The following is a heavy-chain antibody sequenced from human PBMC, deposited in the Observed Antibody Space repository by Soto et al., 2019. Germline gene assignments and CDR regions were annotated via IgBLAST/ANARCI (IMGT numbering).Heavy chain of an antibody. CDR3: ARGREDFHAGSGPRWMWLAP. Sequence: SDTLSLTCTVSGGFIRSYFWSLIRQPPGKGLEWIGYISISGNTDYSPSLKSRATISADTSRNQFSLKLRSVNTADTAVYFCARGREDFHAGSGPRWMWLAPWGQGTLVTVS. CDR2: ISISGNT. CDR1: GGFIRSYF. J-gene: IGHJ5*02. V-gene: IGHV4-59*07. D-gene: IGHD3-3*01.